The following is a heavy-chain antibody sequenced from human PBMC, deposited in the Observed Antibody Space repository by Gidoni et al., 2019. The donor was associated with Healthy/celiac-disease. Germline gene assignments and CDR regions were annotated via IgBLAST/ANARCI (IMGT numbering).Heavy chain of an antibody. D-gene: IGHD4-17*01. J-gene: IGHJ4*02. Sequence: DVPLLESGGGLVQPGGSLRLSCAASGFTFRSYAMSWVRQAPGKGLEWVSAISGSGGSTYYADSVKGRFTISRDNSKNTLYLQMNSLRAEDTAVYYCAKLPRFYGDYGWIDYWGQGTLVTVSS. V-gene: IGHV3-23*01. CDR3: AKLPRFYGDYGWIDY. CDR1: GFTFRSYA. CDR2: ISGSGGST.